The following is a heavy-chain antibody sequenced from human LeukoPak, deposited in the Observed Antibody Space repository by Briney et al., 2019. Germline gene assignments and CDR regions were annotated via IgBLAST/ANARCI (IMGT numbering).Heavy chain of an antibody. CDR3: ASGPGYSSSWYFDY. CDR2: ISSSGSTI. CDR1: GFTFSDYY. V-gene: IGHV3-11*04. D-gene: IGHD6-13*01. J-gene: IGHJ4*02. Sequence: GGSLRPSCAASGFTFSDYYMSWIRQAPGKGLEWVSYISSSGSTIYYADSVKGRFTISRDNAKNSLYLQMNSLRAEDTAVYYCASGPGYSSSWYFDYWGQGTLVTVSS.